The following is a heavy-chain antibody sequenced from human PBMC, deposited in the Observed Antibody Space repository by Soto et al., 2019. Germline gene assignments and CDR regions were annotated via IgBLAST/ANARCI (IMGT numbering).Heavy chain of an antibody. D-gene: IGHD6-25*01. J-gene: IGHJ5*02. CDR1: NFSLSTNYY. V-gene: IGHV4-38-2*01. CDR3: ARVGGGGYRYGFCAS. Sequence: SETLSLTCAVSNFSLSTNYYWGWIRQAPGKGLQWIGSMKHIGSAYYSPSPRRRATISLDTSKNQFSLELTSVTAADTAVYYCARVGGGGYRYGFCASWGQGTPVTVSS. CDR2: MKHIGSA.